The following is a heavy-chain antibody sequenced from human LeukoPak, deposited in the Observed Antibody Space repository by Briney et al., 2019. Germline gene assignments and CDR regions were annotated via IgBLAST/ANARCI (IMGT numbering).Heavy chain of an antibody. J-gene: IGHJ4*02. D-gene: IGHD6-13*01. CDR1: GGSISSSGYY. CDR2: IYYSGST. CDR3: ARGVIAAAGFDY. V-gene: IGHV4-39*07. Sequence: SETLSLTCTVSGGSISSSGYYWGWIRQPPGKGLEWIGSIYYSGSTYYNPSLKSRVTISVDTSKNQFSLKLSSVTAADTAVYYCARGVIAAAGFDYWGQGTLVTVSS.